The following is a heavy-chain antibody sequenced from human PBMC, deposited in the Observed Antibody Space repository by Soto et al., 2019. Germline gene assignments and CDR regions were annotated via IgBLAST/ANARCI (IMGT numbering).Heavy chain of an antibody. J-gene: IGHJ6*02. CDR1: GFTFSTYS. D-gene: IGHD2-2*02. CDR2: ISSRSDI. Sequence: NPVGSLRLSCVGSGFTFSTYSINWVRQARGKGLEWVSSISSRSDIYYADSVKGRFTISRDNAKNSVSLQMNSLRAEDTAVYYCAREYTAWPLAYGLDVWGQGTTVTVSS. CDR3: AREYTAWPLAYGLDV. V-gene: IGHV3-21*01.